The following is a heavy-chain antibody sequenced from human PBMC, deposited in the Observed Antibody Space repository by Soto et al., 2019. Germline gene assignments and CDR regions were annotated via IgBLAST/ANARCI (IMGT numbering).Heavy chain of an antibody. CDR1: GYTFTSYD. CDR2: TNAGNGNT. D-gene: IGHD1-20*01. Sequence: ASVKVSCKASGYTFTSYDLHWVRQAPGQRLEWMGWTNAGNGNTKYSQKFQGRVTITRDTSASTAYMELSSLRSEDTAVYYCARGKITGILDYWGQGTLVTVSS. J-gene: IGHJ4*02. CDR3: ARGKITGILDY. V-gene: IGHV1-3*01.